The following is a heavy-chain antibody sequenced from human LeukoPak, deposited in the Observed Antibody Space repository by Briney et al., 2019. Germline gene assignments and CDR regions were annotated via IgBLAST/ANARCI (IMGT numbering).Heavy chain of an antibody. CDR3: ARWSGSRHSVDY. J-gene: IGHJ4*02. D-gene: IGHD1-26*01. CDR1: GFTFTSYW. CDR2: IKQDGSEK. Sequence: SGGSLRLSCAASGFTFTSYWMTWVRQAPGKGLEWVANIKQDGSEKHSVDSVKGRFTISRDSAKNSLYLQMNSLRAEDTAMYYCARWSGSRHSVDYWGQGTLVTVSS. V-gene: IGHV3-7*04.